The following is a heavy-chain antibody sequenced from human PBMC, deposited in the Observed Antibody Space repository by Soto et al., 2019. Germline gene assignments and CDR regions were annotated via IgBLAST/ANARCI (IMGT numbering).Heavy chain of an antibody. V-gene: IGHV1-69*06. CDR1: GGTFSSYA. D-gene: IGHD2-15*01. J-gene: IGHJ4*02. CDR2: IIPIFGTA. Sequence: QVQLVQSGAEVKKPGSSVKVSCKASGGTFSSYAISWVRQAPGQGLEWMGGIIPIFGTANYAQKFQGRVTITSDKSTSTAYMELSSMRSEDTAVYYCARSTKRYCSGGSCYSFGFDYWGQGTLVTVSS. CDR3: ARSTKRYCSGGSCYSFGFDY.